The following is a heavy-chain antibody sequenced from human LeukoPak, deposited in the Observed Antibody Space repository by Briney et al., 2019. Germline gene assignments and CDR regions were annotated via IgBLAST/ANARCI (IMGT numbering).Heavy chain of an antibody. V-gene: IGHV5-51*01. Sequence: GESLKISCQGSGYSFTTYWIGWVRQMPGKGLEWMGIIYPGDSDTRYSPSFQGQVTISADKSISTAYLQWSSLKASDTAMYYCARHVSSVVQESWFDPWGQGTLVTVSS. D-gene: IGHD6-19*01. CDR1: GYSFTTYW. J-gene: IGHJ5*02. CDR2: IYPGDSDT. CDR3: ARHVSSVVQESWFDP.